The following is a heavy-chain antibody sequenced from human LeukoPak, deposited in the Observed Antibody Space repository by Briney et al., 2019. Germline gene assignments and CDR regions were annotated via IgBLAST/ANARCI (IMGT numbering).Heavy chain of an antibody. Sequence: GGSLRLSCAASGFTSSSYAMSWVRQAPGKGLEWVSTINGNGDNTYYADSVKGRVTISRDNSKNTLYLQMNSLRVEDTAVYYCARRGDYFPFDYWGQGILVTVSS. CDR3: ARRGDYFPFDY. J-gene: IGHJ4*02. D-gene: IGHD3-16*01. V-gene: IGHV3-23*01. CDR2: INGNGDNT. CDR1: GFTSSSYA.